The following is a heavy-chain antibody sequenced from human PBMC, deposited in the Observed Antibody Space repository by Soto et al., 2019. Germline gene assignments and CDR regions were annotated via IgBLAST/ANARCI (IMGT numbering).Heavy chain of an antibody. Sequence: TGGSLRLSCAASGFTFSSYAMSWVRQAPGKGLEWVSAISGSGGSTYYADSVKGRFTISRDNSKNTLYLQMNSLRAEDTAVYYCAKEGGYYDSSGYCPLGFWGQGTLVTVSS. V-gene: IGHV3-23*01. CDR2: ISGSGGST. CDR3: AKEGGYYDSSGYCPLGF. D-gene: IGHD3-22*01. CDR1: GFTFSSYA. J-gene: IGHJ4*02.